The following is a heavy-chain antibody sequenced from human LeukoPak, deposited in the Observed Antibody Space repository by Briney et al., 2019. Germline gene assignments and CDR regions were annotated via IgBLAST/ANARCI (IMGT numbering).Heavy chain of an antibody. CDR3: AREDYDSSGYVYYFDY. J-gene: IGHJ4*02. V-gene: IGHV1-69*06. CDR1: RGTFSSYA. Sequence: SVKVSCKASRGTFSSYAISWVRQAPGQGLEWMGGIIPFFGTANYAQKFQGRVTITADNSTSTAYMELSSLRSDDTAVYYCAREDYDSSGYVYYFDYWGQGTLVTVSS. D-gene: IGHD3-22*01. CDR2: IIPFFGTA.